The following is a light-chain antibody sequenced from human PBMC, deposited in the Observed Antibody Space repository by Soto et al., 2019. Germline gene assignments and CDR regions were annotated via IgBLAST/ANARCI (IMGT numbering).Light chain of an antibody. CDR1: SSDIGAFNY. J-gene: IGLJ2*01. V-gene: IGLV2-14*03. CDR3: SSYAATNTVL. Sequence: QPVLAQPASVSGSPGQSITISCTGTSSDIGAFNYVSWYQQHPGDAPKLLIFDVSDRPSGISVRFSASKSGNTASLTISGLQTEDEAHYFCSSYAATNTVLFGGGTKLTVL. CDR2: DVS.